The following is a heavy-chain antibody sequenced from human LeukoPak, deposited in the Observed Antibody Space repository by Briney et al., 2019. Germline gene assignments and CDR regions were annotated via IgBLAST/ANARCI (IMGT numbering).Heavy chain of an antibody. CDR1: GFTFDDYA. Sequence: GGSLRLSCAASGFTFDDYAMHWVRQAPGKGLEWVSLISWDGGSTYYADSVKGRFTISRDNSKNSLYLQMNSLGAEDTALYYCAKDIHPYSSSLGDPFDYWGQGTLVTVSS. CDR3: AKDIHPYSSSLGDPFDY. J-gene: IGHJ4*02. D-gene: IGHD6-13*01. CDR2: ISWDGGST. V-gene: IGHV3-43D*03.